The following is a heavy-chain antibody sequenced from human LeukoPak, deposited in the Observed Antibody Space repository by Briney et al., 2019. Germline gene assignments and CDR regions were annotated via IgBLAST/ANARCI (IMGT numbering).Heavy chain of an antibody. CDR2: IHHSGST. J-gene: IGHJ5*02. D-gene: IGHD1-26*01. CDR1: GYSISSDSY. Sequence: SETLSLTCSVSGYSISSDSYWGWIRQPPGKGLEWIGSIHHSGSTFYNPSLKSRVTISVDTSKNQFSLKLSSVIAADTAVYYCARKSIHSGRVTWFDPWGQGTLVTVSS. CDR3: ARKSIHSGRVTWFDP. V-gene: IGHV4-38-2*02.